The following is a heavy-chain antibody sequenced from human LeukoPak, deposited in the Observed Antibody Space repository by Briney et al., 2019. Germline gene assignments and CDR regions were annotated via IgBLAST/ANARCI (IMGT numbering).Heavy chain of an antibody. V-gene: IGHV3-53*01. Sequence: PGGSLRLSCAAARFTVSSSYMSWVRQAPGKGLECVSVIYSGDSTYYADSVKGRFTISRDSYKNTLYLQMNSLRAEATAVYYCARVTVTTTSDYFDYWGQGTLVTVSS. CDR1: RFTVSSSY. D-gene: IGHD4-17*01. CDR3: ARVTVTTTSDYFDY. CDR2: IYSGDST. J-gene: IGHJ4*02.